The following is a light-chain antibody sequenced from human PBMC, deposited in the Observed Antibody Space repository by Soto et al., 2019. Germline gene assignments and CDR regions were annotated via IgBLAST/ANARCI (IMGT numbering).Light chain of an antibody. CDR3: QQYLTSPRP. Sequence: EVELTESPGTLSLSSGERATLSCRASQSVSSSFLAWYQQKPGQAPRLLIYGASNRATGIPDRFSGSGNGTDLSLTISRLEPEYFAVYYCQQYLTSPRPLAPGT. CDR1: QSVSSSF. V-gene: IGKV3-20*01. J-gene: IGKJ1*01. CDR2: GAS.